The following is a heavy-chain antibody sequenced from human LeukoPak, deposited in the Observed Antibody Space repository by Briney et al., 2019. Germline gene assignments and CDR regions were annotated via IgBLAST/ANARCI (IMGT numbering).Heavy chain of an antibody. D-gene: IGHD2-15*01. V-gene: IGHV3-7*01. CDR3: ARAHCSGGSCYSGMDV. CDR1: GFTFSSYW. CDR2: TKNDKSEK. J-gene: IGHJ6*02. Sequence: GGSLRLSCAASGFTFSSYWMIWVRQGPGKGLEGVVNTKNDKSEKYYAYKLKGRFTITRDTAKNSAYLQMSSLRAEDTAVYYCARAHCSGGSCYSGMDVWGQGTTVTVSS.